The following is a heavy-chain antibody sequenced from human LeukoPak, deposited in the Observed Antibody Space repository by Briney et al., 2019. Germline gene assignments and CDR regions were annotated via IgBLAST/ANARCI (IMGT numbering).Heavy chain of an antibody. Sequence: SVKVSCKASGFTFTSSAMQWVRQARGQRLEWIGWIVVGSGNTNYAQKFQERVTITRDMSTSTAYMELSSLRSEDTAVYYCARGQKYRNGYTVTELGSGYFDYWGQGTLVTVSS. CDR1: GFTFTSSA. V-gene: IGHV1-58*02. CDR2: IVVGSGNT. J-gene: IGHJ4*02. CDR3: ARGQKYRNGYTVTELGSGYFDY. D-gene: IGHD5-18*01.